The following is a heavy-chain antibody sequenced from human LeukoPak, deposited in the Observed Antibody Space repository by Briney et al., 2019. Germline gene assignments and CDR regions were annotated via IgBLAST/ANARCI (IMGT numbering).Heavy chain of an antibody. V-gene: IGHV4-31*03. CDR2: IYYSGSN. J-gene: IGHJ4*02. CDR1: GGSISSGGYY. Sequence: SETLSLTCTVSGGSISSGGYYWSWIRQHPGKSLEWIGYIYYSGSNYYNPSLKSRVTISVDTSKNQFSLELSSVTAADTAVYYCASGYGSGSYYKRPFDYWGQGTLVTVSS. D-gene: IGHD3-10*01. CDR3: ASGYGSGSYYKRPFDY.